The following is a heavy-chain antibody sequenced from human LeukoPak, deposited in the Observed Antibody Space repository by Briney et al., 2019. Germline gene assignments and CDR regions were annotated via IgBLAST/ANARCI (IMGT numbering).Heavy chain of an antibody. D-gene: IGHD2-2*01. CDR3: ARTAGYSSIVFDI. V-gene: IGHV3-33*01. Sequence: GGSLRLSCAASGFTFSSYAMHWVRQAPGKGLEWVAVIWYDGSNKYYVDSVKGRFTISRDNAKNSLYLQMNSLRAEDTAVYNCARTAGYSSIVFDIWGQGTMVTVSS. CDR1: GFTFSSYA. CDR2: IWYDGSNK. J-gene: IGHJ3*02.